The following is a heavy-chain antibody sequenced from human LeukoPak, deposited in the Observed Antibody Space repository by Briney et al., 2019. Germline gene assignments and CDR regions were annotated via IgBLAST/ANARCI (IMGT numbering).Heavy chain of an antibody. CDR1: GFTFSSYG. CDR2: IWYDGSNK. J-gene: IGHJ3*02. CDR3: ARDRSGSLDAFDI. V-gene: IGHV3-33*01. D-gene: IGHD1-26*01. Sequence: PGGSLRLSCAASGFTFSSYGTHWVRQAPGKGLEWVAVIWYDGSNKYYADSVKGRFTISRDNSKNTLYLQMNSLRAEDTAVYYCARDRSGSLDAFDIWGQGTMVTVSS.